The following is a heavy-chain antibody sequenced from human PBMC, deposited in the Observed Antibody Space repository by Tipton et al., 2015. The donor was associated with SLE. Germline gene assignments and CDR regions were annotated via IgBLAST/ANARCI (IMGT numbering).Heavy chain of an antibody. Sequence: SLRLSCAASGFTLSDYYMSWIRQAPGKGLEWVSYISSSGSTIYYADSVKGRVTISRDNAKNSLYLQMNSLRAEDTAVYYCARCRQRWPEAFDIWGQGTKVTVSS. J-gene: IGHJ3*02. CDR1: GFTLSDYY. D-gene: IGHD6-25*01. V-gene: IGHV3-11*01. CDR2: ISSSGSTI. CDR3: ARCRQRWPEAFDI.